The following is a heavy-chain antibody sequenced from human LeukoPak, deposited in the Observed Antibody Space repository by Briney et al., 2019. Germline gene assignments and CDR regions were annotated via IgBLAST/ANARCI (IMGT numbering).Heavy chain of an antibody. CDR2: AFNSGST. V-gene: IGHV4-39*01. CDR3: ARNATTVNHVYKYFDY. CDR1: GGSMNGGLYY. Sequence: SETLSLTCSVSGGSMNGGLYYWGWIRQSPGKGLEWIGSAFNSGSTSYSPSLKSRVTISVDTSKNEFSLKLSSVTAADTAVYYCARNATTVNHVYKYFDYWGQGTLVTVSS. J-gene: IGHJ4*02. D-gene: IGHD4-17*01.